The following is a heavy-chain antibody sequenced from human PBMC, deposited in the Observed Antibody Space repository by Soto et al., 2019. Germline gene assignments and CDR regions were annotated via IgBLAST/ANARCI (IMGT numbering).Heavy chain of an antibody. CDR3: ASPLRYFDWSSSRAFDI. J-gene: IGHJ3*02. CDR2: IYYSGST. D-gene: IGHD3-9*01. CDR1: GGSISSSSYY. V-gene: IGHV4-39*01. Sequence: QLQLQESGPGLVKPSETLSLTCTVSGGSISSSSYYWGWIRQPPGKGLEWIGSIYYSGSTYYNPSLKSRVSISVHPSKNQFSLKLSSVTAADTAVYYCASPLRYFDWSSSRAFDIWGQGTMVTVSS.